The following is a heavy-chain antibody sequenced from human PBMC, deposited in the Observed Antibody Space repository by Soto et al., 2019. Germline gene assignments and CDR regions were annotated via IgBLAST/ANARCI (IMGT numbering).Heavy chain of an antibody. CDR1: GYTFTSFT. CDR3: VRDGGAITFEYYYYGMDV. J-gene: IGHJ6*02. D-gene: IGHD1-26*01. Sequence: ASVKVSCKASGYTFTSFTMHWVRQAPGQGLECMGVINPSCGSTSCAQEFQGRVTMTRDTSTSTVYIGLRSLKSEDTVVYYCVRDGGAITFEYYYYGMDVWGQVTTVTVSS. V-gene: IGHV1-46*03. CDR2: INPSCGST.